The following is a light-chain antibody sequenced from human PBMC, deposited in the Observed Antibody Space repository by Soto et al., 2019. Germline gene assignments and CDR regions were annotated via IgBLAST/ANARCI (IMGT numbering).Light chain of an antibody. CDR2: WAS. CDR1: QSVLYSSNNKNY. J-gene: IGKJ3*01. Sequence: DIVMTQSPDSLAVSLGERATINCKSSQSVLYSSNNKNYLAWYQQKPGQPPKLLIYWASTRESVVPDRLSGSGSGTDFTLSISSLQTEDVAVYYCEQYYSTPLTFGPGTKVDI. CDR3: EQYYSTPLT. V-gene: IGKV4-1*01.